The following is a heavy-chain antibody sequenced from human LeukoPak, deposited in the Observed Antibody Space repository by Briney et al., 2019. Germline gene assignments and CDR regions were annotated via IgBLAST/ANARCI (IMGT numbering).Heavy chain of an antibody. CDR2: IYYSGST. Sequence: SETLSLTCTVSGGSISIYYWSWVRQPPGKGPEWIGYIYYSGSTNYNPSLKSRVTISVDTSKNQFSLKLTSVTAADTAVYYCARSLGAQLPPIHWGQGTLVTVSS. CDR1: GGSISIYY. V-gene: IGHV4-59*01. CDR3: ARSLGAQLPPIH. J-gene: IGHJ4*02. D-gene: IGHD2-2*01.